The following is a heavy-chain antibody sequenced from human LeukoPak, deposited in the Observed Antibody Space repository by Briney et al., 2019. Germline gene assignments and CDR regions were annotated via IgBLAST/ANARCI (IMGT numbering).Heavy chain of an antibody. Sequence: ASVKVSCKASGYTFTSYVISWVRQAPGQGLEWMGWISAYNGNTNYAQKLQGRVTMTTDTSTSTAYMELRSLRSDDTAVYYCARDLYYYDSSGSNRNFDYWGQGTLVTVSS. CDR3: ARDLYYYDSSGSNRNFDY. J-gene: IGHJ4*02. D-gene: IGHD3-22*01. CDR2: ISAYNGNT. V-gene: IGHV1-18*01. CDR1: GYTFTSYV.